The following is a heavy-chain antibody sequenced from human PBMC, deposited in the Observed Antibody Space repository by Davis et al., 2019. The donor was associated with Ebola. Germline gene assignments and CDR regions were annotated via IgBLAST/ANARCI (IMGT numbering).Heavy chain of an antibody. CDR3: ARETKWEYCSGGSCSTANWFDP. Sequence: MPSETLSLTCTVSGGSISSYYWSWIRQPPGKGLEWIGYIYYSGSTNYNPSLKSRVTISVDTSKNQFSLKLSSVTAADTAVYYCARETKWEYCSGGSCSTANWFDPWGQGTLVTVSS. CDR1: GGSISSYY. CDR2: IYYSGST. J-gene: IGHJ5*02. D-gene: IGHD2-15*01. V-gene: IGHV4-59*08.